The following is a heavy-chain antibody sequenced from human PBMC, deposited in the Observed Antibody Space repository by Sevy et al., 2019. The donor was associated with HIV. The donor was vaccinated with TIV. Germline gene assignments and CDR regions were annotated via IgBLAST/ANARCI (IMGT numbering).Heavy chain of an antibody. CDR2: ISAYNGNT. J-gene: IGHJ6*03. CDR3: ARVEVDGREGYCSGGSCYSGYYYYMDV. CDR1: GYTFTSYG. Sequence: ASVKVSCKASGYTFTSYGISWVRQAPGQGLEWMGWISAYNGNTNYAQKLQGRVTMTTDTSTSTAYMELRSLRSDDTAVYYCARVEVDGREGYCSGGSCYSGYYYYMDVWGKGTTVTVSS. D-gene: IGHD2-15*01. V-gene: IGHV1-18*01.